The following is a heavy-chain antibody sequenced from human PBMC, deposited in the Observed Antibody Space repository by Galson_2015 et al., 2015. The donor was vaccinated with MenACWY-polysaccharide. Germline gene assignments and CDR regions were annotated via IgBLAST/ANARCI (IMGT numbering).Heavy chain of an antibody. CDR2: IYHSAST. D-gene: IGHD1-26*01. J-gene: IGHJ4*02. V-gene: IGHV4-38-2*01. CDR3: ARVEKYSGSYYILH. CDR1: GSSISSGYY. Sequence: SETLSLTCAVSGSSISSGYYWGWIRQPPGKGLEWIGSIYHSASTYYNPSLKSRVTISVDTSKNQFSLKLSSVTAADTAVYYCARVEKYSGSYYILHWGQGTLVTVSS.